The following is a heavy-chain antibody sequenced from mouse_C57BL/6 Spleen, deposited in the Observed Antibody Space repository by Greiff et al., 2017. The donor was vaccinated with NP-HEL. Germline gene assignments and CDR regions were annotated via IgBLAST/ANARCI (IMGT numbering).Heavy chain of an antibody. J-gene: IGHJ2*01. V-gene: IGHV5-6*01. Sequence: EVQLVESGGDLVKPGGSLKLSCAASGFTFSSYGMSWVRQTPDKRLEWVATISSGGSYTYYPDSVKGRFTISRDNAKNTLYLQMSSLKSEDTAMYYCAGGGLLSYWGQGTTLTVSS. CDR2: ISSGGSYT. D-gene: IGHD6-1*01. CDR3: AGGGLLSY. CDR1: GFTFSSYG.